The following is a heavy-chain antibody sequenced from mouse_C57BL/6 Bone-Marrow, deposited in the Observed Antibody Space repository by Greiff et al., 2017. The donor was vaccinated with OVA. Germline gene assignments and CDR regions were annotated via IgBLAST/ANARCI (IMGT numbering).Heavy chain of an antibody. CDR1: GYSITSGYY. CDR2: ISYDGSN. D-gene: IGHD4-1*01. V-gene: IGHV3-6*01. J-gene: IGHJ3*01. CDR3: AREDWH. Sequence: VQLQQSGPGLVKPSQSLSLTCSVTGYSITSGYYWNWIRQFPGNKLEWMGYISYDGSNNYNPSLKNRISITRDTSKHQFFLKLNSVTTEDTATYYCAREDWHWGQGTLVTVSA.